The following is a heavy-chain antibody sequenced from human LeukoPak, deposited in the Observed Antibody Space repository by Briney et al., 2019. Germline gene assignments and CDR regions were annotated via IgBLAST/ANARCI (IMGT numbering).Heavy chain of an antibody. CDR3: AELGITMIGGV. Sequence: PGGSLRLSCEASGFTFSNYAMSWVRQAPGKGLEWVSGINGRGGRTYYADSVKGRFTISRDNAKNSLYLQMNSLRAEGTAVYYCAELGITMIGGVWGKGTTVTISS. D-gene: IGHD3-10*02. CDR2: INGRGGRT. V-gene: IGHV3-23*01. CDR1: GFTFSNYA. J-gene: IGHJ6*04.